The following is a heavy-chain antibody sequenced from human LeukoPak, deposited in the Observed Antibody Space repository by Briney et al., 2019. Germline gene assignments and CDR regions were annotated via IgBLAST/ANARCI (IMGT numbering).Heavy chain of an antibody. CDR3: AKGAGIVVVPAANWGVFDY. CDR1: GFTFSSYA. D-gene: IGHD2-2*01. J-gene: IGHJ4*02. Sequence: GGSLRLSCAASGFTFSSYAMSWVRQAPGKGLGWVSAISGSGGSTYYADSVKGRFTISRDNSKNTLYLQMNSLRAEDTAVYYCAKGAGIVVVPAANWGVFDYWGQGTLVTVSS. V-gene: IGHV3-23*01. CDR2: ISGSGGST.